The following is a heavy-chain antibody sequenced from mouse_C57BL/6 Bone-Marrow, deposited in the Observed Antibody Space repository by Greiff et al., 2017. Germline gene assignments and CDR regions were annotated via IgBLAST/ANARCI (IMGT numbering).Heavy chain of an antibody. CDR1: GYTFTTYP. CDR3: ARLNWDVGYFDY. V-gene: IGHV1-47*01. J-gene: IGHJ2*01. D-gene: IGHD4-1*01. Sequence: QVQLQQSGAELVKPGASVKMSCKASGYTFTTYPIEWMKQNHGKSLEWIGNFHPYNDDTKYNEKFKGKATLTVEKYSSTFYLELSRLTSADSAVYYCARLNWDVGYFDYWGQGTTLTVSS. CDR2: FHPYNDDT.